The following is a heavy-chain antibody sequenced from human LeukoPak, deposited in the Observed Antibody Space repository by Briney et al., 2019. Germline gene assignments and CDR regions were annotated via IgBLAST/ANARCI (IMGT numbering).Heavy chain of an antibody. CDR2: ISAYNGNT. V-gene: IGHV1-18*01. CDR1: GYTFTSYG. CDR3: AREGVVVTAKAHDAFDI. J-gene: IGHJ3*02. D-gene: IGHD2-21*02. Sequence: GASVKVSCKASGYTFTSYGISWVRQAPGQGLEWMGMISAYNGNTNYAQKLQGRVTMTTDTSTSTAYMELRSLRSDDTAVYYCAREGVVVTAKAHDAFDIWGQGTMVTVSS.